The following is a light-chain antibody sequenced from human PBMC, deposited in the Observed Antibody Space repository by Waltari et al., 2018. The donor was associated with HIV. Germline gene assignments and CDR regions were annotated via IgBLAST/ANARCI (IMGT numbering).Light chain of an antibody. J-gene: IGLJ1*01. CDR1: SSNIGTNY. CDR2: RDN. CDR3: AAWDDSLNGFYV. V-gene: IGLV1-47*01. Sequence: QSVLTQPPSASATPGQRVTISCSGSSSNIGTNYVFWYQQFPGMAPKLLIFRDNVRPSGVPDRFSGSRSGTSASLVISGLRSEDEAEYYCAAWDDSLNGFYVFGSGTRVTVL.